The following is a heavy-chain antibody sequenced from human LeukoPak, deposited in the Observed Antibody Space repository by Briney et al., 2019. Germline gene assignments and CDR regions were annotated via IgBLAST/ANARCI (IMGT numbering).Heavy chain of an antibody. CDR3: ARYYSGWYYFDY. V-gene: IGHV1-69*13. CDR2: IIPIFGAA. CDR1: GGTFSSYA. J-gene: IGHJ4*02. D-gene: IGHD6-19*01. Sequence: SVKVSCKASGGTFSSYAISWVRQAPGQGLEWMGGIIPIFGAANYARKFQGRVTITADEPTSTAYMELSSLRSEDTAVYYCARYYSGWYYFDYWGQGTLVTVSS.